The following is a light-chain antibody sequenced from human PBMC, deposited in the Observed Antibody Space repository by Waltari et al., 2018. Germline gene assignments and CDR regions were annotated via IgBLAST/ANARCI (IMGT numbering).Light chain of an antibody. CDR2: LNTDGSV. J-gene: IGLJ2*01. CDR1: SGHSSYA. V-gene: IGLV4-69*01. Sequence: QIVLTQSPSASASLGASVKLTCTLSSGHSSYAIAWHQQQPEKGPRYLMSLNTDGSVTRADGIPDRFSGASSRAERYLTVSSLQADDEADYYCQAWGPGIMAVGGGTKLTVL. CDR3: QAWGPGIMA.